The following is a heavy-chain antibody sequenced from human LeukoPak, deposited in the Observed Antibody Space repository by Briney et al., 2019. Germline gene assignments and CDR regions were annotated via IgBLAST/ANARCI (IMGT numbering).Heavy chain of an antibody. D-gene: IGHD6-19*01. CDR2: IWYDGSNK. CDR1: GFTVSSNY. V-gene: IGHV3-33*08. CDR3: ARDGSSGWYWVDY. J-gene: IGHJ4*02. Sequence: GGSLRLSCAASGFTVSSNYMSWVRQAPGKGLEWVAVIWYDGSNKYYADSVKGRFTISRDNSKNTLYLQMNSLRAEDTAVYYCARDGSSGWYWVDYWGQGTLVTVSS.